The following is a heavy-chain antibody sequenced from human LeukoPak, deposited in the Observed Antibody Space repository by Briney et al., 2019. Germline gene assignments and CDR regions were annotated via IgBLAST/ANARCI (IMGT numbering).Heavy chain of an antibody. J-gene: IGHJ3*02. V-gene: IGHV3-21*01. Sequence: GGSLRLSCAASGFTFSSYGMHWVRQAPGKGLEWVSSISSSSSYIYYADSVKGRFTISRDNAKNSLYLQMNSLRAEDTAVYYCARQYTAGDAFDIWGQGTMVTVSS. D-gene: IGHD6-13*01. CDR1: GFTFSSYG. CDR3: ARQYTAGDAFDI. CDR2: ISSSSSYI.